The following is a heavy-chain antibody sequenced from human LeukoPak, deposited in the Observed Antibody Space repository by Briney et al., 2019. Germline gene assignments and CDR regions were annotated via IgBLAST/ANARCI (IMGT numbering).Heavy chain of an antibody. Sequence: SETLSLTCTVSGGSITSYYWTYIRQPAGKGLEWIGRIHSSGGTNYSPSLKSRVTMSLDTSKNQFSLNLSSVTAADTAIYYCAREFSGTSIAARVFDSWGQGILVTVSS. CDR3: AREFSGTSIAARVFDS. CDR1: GGSITSYY. J-gene: IGHJ4*02. V-gene: IGHV4-4*07. D-gene: IGHD6-6*01. CDR2: IHSSGGT.